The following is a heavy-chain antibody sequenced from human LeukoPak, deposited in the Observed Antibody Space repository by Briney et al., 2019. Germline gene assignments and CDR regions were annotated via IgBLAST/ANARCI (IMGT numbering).Heavy chain of an antibody. CDR1: GYTFTSYY. Sequence: ASVKVSCMASGYTFTSYYMHWVRQAPGQGLEWMGWINTNTGNPTYAQGFTGRFVFSLDTSVSTAYLQISSLKAEDTAVYYCARAAYDSSGYYHNWFDPWGQGTLVTVSS. CDR2: INTNTGNP. J-gene: IGHJ5*02. CDR3: ARAAYDSSGYYHNWFDP. V-gene: IGHV7-4-1*02. D-gene: IGHD3-22*01.